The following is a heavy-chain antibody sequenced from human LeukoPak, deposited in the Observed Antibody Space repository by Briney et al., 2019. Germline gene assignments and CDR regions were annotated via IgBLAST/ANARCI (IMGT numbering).Heavy chain of an antibody. CDR1: GFTFSDYY. CDR2: ISSSGSTI. V-gene: IGHV3-11*04. Sequence: GGSLRLSCAASGFTFSDYYMSWIRQAPGKGLKWISYISSSGSTIYYADSVKGRFTISRDNSKNTLYLQMNSLRAEDTAVYYCAKDRGLNIWLYYFDYWGQGTLVTVSS. CDR3: AKDRGLNIWLYYFDY. J-gene: IGHJ4*02. D-gene: IGHD2/OR15-2a*01.